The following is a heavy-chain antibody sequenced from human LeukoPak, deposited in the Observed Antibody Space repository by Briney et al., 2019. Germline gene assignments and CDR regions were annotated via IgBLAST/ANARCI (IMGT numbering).Heavy chain of an antibody. D-gene: IGHD3-22*01. Sequence: SETLSLTCTVSSGSISTSNYYWGWVRQPPGKALEWIGNIFYSGSTYYNPSLKSRVSISVDTSKNQVSLKLSSVTAADTAVYYCARNYYDRSGYYLLDYWGQGTLVTVSS. CDR1: SGSISTSNYY. V-gene: IGHV4-39*07. CDR3: ARNYYDRSGYYLLDY. J-gene: IGHJ4*02. CDR2: IFYSGST.